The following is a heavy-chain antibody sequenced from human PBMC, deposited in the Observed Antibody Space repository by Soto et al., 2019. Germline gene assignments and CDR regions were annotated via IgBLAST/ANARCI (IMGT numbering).Heavy chain of an antibody. CDR1: GGSISSYY. J-gene: IGHJ4*02. CDR2: IYNNGRT. Sequence: QVQLQQWGAGLLKPSETLSLTCAVYGGSISSYYWSWIRQPPGKGLEWIGYIYNNGRTHYNPSLMSRVTISVDTSKNQFSLNLKSVTAADTAVYYCARAIDFDYWGQGTLVTVSS. CDR3: ARAIDFDY. V-gene: IGHV4-59*01.